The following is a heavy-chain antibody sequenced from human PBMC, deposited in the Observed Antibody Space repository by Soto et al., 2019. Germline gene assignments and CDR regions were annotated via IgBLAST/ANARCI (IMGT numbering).Heavy chain of an antibody. CDR2: MSPNSENK. V-gene: IGHV1-8*01. Sequence: AASVKVSCKTSGYTFTRFDVNWVRQVAGQGPEWMGWMSPNSENKGYAQNFQGRVSMTRDTSITTAYMELSGLRSEDTAVYYCVRGLGDRWNTGGYNWFDFWGQGTLVTVSS. CDR3: VRGLGDRWNTGGYNWFDF. J-gene: IGHJ5*01. D-gene: IGHD5-12*01. CDR1: GYTFTRFD.